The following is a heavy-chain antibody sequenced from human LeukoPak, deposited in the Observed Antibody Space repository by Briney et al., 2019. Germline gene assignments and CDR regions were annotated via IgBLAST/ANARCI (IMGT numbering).Heavy chain of an antibody. V-gene: IGHV3-30-3*01. CDR1: GFTFSSYA. J-gene: IGHJ5*02. CDR2: ISYDGSNK. D-gene: IGHD3-3*01. Sequence: GGSLRLSCAASGFTFSSYAMHWVRQAPGKGLEWVAVISYDGSNKYYADSVKGRFTISRDNSKNTLYLQMNGLRAEDTAVYYCARDRELTIFGVVLNWFDPWGQGTLVTVSS. CDR3: ARDRELTIFGVVLNWFDP.